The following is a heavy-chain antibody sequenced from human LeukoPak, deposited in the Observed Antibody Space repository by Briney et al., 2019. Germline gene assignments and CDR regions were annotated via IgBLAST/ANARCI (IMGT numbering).Heavy chain of an antibody. CDR1: GYTFTSYG. J-gene: IGHJ4*02. V-gene: IGHV1-18*01. Sequence: ASVKVSCKVSGYTFTSYGISWVRQAPGQGLEWMGWISAYNGNTNYAQKLQGRVTMTTDTSTSTAYMELRSLRSDDTAVYYCARVPAIYSSSAYPDYWGQGTLVTVSS. D-gene: IGHD6-6*01. CDR3: ARVPAIYSSSAYPDY. CDR2: ISAYNGNT.